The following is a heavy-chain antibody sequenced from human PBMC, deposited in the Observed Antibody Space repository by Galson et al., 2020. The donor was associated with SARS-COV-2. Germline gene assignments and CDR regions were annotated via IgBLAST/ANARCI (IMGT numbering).Heavy chain of an antibody. CDR2: IYYSGST. D-gene: IGHD3-16*01. V-gene: IGHV4-31*03. Sequence: SETLSLTCTVSGGSISSGGYYWSWIRQHPGKGLEWIGYIYYSGSTYYNPSLKSRVTISVDTSKNQFSLKLSSVTAADTAVYYCARGWPVATRLGGAFDIWGQGTMVTVSS. CDR3: ARGWPVATRLGGAFDI. J-gene: IGHJ3*02. CDR1: GGSISSGGYY.